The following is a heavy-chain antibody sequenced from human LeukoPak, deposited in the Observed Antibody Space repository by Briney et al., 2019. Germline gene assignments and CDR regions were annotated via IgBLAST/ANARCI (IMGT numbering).Heavy chain of an antibody. D-gene: IGHD3-22*01. J-gene: IGHJ4*02. V-gene: IGHV3-30*02. Sequence: GGSLRLSCAASGFTFSSYGMHWVRQAPGKGLEWVAFIRYDGSNKYYADSVKGRFTISRDNSKNTLFLQMNSLRAEDTAAYYCAKISGYYPSDYWGQGTLVTVSS. CDR2: IRYDGSNK. CDR3: AKISGYYPSDY. CDR1: GFTFSSYG.